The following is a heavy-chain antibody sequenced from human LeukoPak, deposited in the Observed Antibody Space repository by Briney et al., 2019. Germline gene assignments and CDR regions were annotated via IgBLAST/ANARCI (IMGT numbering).Heavy chain of an antibody. Sequence: SETLSLTCTVSGGSISSYYWSRIRQPPGKGLEWIGYIYTSGSTNYNPSLKSRVTISVDTSKNQFSLKLSSVTAADTAVYYCASYYSSSSYFDYWGQGTLVTVSS. J-gene: IGHJ4*02. CDR1: GGSISSYY. V-gene: IGHV4-4*09. D-gene: IGHD6-6*01. CDR2: IYTSGST. CDR3: ASYYSSSSYFDY.